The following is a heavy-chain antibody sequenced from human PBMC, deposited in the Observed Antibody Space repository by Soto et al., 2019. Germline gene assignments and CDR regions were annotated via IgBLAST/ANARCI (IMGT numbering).Heavy chain of an antibody. J-gene: IGHJ4*02. CDR3: ARTRPGAYFDS. CDR2: ISSSSSYI. V-gene: IGHV3-21*01. CDR1: GFTFSSYS. Sequence: XGSLRLSCAASGFTFSSYSMNWVRQAPGKGLEWVSSISSSSSYIYYADSVKGRFTISRDNAKNSLYLQMNSLRVEDTAVYYCARTRPGAYFDSWGQGTLVTVSS.